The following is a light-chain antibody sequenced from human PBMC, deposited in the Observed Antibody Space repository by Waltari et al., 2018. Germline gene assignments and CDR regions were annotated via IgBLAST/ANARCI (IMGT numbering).Light chain of an antibody. V-gene: IGLV3-25*03. Sequence: SSELTQPPSVSVSPGQTARITCSGAALANRFTSWYQQKPGQAPKLMIYKNTQKRSGIPARFSVSRSGTGVTLIVAGVQEEDEADYYCQTSDRSGSYPIFGGGTKLAV. CDR1: ALANRF. J-gene: IGLJ2*01. CDR2: KNT. CDR3: QTSDRSGSYPI.